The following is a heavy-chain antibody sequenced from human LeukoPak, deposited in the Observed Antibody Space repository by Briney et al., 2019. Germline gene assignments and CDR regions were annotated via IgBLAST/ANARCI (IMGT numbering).Heavy chain of an antibody. J-gene: IGHJ5*02. CDR3: ARDIAPTTILARWFDP. CDR1: GFTFSIYS. D-gene: IGHD4-17*01. CDR2: ISTTSRHI. Sequence: PGGSLRLSCAGSGFTFSIYSMNCVRQARGKAREWVSSISTTSRHIYYADSLQGRFTISRDNAKNSLYLQMNSLGAEDTAVYYCARDIAPTTILARWFDPWGQGTLVTVSS. V-gene: IGHV3-21*01.